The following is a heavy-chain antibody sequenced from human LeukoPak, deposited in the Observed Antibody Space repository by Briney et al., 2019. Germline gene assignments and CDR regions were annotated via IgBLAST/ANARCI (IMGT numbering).Heavy chain of an antibody. V-gene: IGHV1-2*02. CDR1: GYTFTGYY. J-gene: IGHJ4*02. D-gene: IGHD6-13*01. Sequence: ASVKVSCTASGYTFTGYYMHWVRQAPGQGLEWMGWINPNSGGTNYAQTFQSRVAMTRDTSISTAYMEPSRLRSDDTAVYYCARDSLSIAAAGNFDYWGQGTLVTVSS. CDR2: INPNSGGT. CDR3: ARDSLSIAAAGNFDY.